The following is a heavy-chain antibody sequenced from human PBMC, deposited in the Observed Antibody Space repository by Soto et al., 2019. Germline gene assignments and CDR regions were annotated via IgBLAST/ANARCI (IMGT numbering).Heavy chain of an antibody. D-gene: IGHD2-21*02. J-gene: IGHJ4*02. CDR2: IIPIFGTA. CDR3: ARGVTYCGGDCQKYFFDY. V-gene: IGHV1-69*14. Sequence: QVQLVQSGAEVKKPGSSVKVSCKASGGTFSSYAISWVRQAPGQGLEWMGGIIPIFGTANYAQKFQGRVTVNADTSTSTAYMELSSLRSEATAVYYCARGVTYCGGDCQKYFFDYWGQGTLVTVSS. CDR1: GGTFSSYA.